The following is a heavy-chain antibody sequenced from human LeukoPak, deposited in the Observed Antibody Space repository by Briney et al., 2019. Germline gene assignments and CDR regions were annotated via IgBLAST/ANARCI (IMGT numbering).Heavy chain of an antibody. CDR3: AKDQSDYAGYYFDY. Sequence: SGGSLRLSCAASGFTFSSYAMGSVRQAPGKGLEWVSTISGTGSSTYYADSVKGRFTISRDSSKNTLFLQMDSLRAEDTAVYYCAKDQSDYAGYYFDYWGQGTLVTVSS. CDR2: ISGTGSST. CDR1: GFTFSSYA. D-gene: IGHD4-17*01. J-gene: IGHJ4*02. V-gene: IGHV3-23*01.